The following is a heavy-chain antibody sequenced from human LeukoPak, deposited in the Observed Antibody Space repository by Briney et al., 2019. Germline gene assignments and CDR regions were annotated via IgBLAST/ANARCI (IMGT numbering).Heavy chain of an antibody. D-gene: IGHD5-12*01. CDR2: ISYDGSNK. Sequence: GGSLRLSCAASGFTFSSYAMSWVRQAPGKGLEWVAVISYDGSNKYYADSVKGRFTISRDNSKNTLYLQMNSLRAEDTAVYYCAKDPIFRGAGPRSRLPIDYWGQGTLVTVSS. V-gene: IGHV3-30*18. CDR3: AKDPIFRGAGPRSRLPIDY. J-gene: IGHJ4*02. CDR1: GFTFSSYA.